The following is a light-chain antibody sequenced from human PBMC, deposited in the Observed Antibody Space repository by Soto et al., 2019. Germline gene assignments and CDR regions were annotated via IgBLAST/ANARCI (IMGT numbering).Light chain of an antibody. Sequence: IHTTHSPSTLSVSLGDIVTITFRASQTISSWLAWYQQKPGKAPKLLIYAASTLQSGVPSRFSGSGSGTDFTLTISCLQSEDFATYYCQQYYSYPRTFGQGTKVDIK. CDR1: QTISSW. CDR3: QQYYSYPRT. V-gene: IGKV1-8*01. J-gene: IGKJ1*01. CDR2: AAS.